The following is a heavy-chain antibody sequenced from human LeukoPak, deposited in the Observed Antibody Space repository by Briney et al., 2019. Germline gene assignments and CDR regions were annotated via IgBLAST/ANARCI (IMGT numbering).Heavy chain of an antibody. CDR1: GFTFSSYA. CDR3: ARDCFRDSSGYRDY. V-gene: IGHV3-30-3*01. Sequence: PGGSLRLSCAASGFTFSSYAMHWVRQAPGKGLEWVAVISYDGSNKYYADSVKGRFTISRDNSKNTLYLQMNSLRAEDTAVYYCARDCFRDSSGYRDYWGQGTLVTVSS. D-gene: IGHD3-22*01. CDR2: ISYDGSNK. J-gene: IGHJ4*02.